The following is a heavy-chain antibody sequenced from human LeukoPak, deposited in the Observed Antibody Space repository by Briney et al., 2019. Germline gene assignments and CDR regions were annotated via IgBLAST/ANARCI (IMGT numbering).Heavy chain of an antibody. Sequence: PGGSLRLSCAASGFTFSSYSMNWVRQAPGKGLEWVSSISSSSSCIYYADSVKGRFTISRDNAKNSLYLQMNSLRAEDTAVYYCARDIGAVAGTGKTNWFDPWGQGTLVTVSS. CDR1: GFTFSSYS. V-gene: IGHV3-21*01. CDR2: ISSSSSCI. D-gene: IGHD6-19*01. J-gene: IGHJ5*02. CDR3: ARDIGAVAGTGKTNWFDP.